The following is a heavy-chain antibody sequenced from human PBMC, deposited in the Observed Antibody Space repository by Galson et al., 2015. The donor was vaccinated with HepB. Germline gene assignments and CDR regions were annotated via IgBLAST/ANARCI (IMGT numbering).Heavy chain of an antibody. D-gene: IGHD6-6*01. CDR2: IYTSGST. J-gene: IGHJ5*02. CDR3: ARAEYSITGGWFDP. CDR1: GGSISSGSYY. Sequence: QVQLQESGPGLVKPSETLSLTCTVSGGSISSGSYYWSWIRQPAGKGLEWIGRIYTSGSTNYNPSLKSRVTMSVDTSKNQFSLKLSSVTAADTAVYYCARAEYSITGGWFDPWGQGTLVTVSS. V-gene: IGHV4-61*02.